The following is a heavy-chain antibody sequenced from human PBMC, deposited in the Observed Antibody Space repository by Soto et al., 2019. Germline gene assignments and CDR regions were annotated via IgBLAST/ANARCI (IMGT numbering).Heavy chain of an antibody. V-gene: IGHV3-30*18. CDR3: AKTETSGSYYYYYYYGMDV. D-gene: IGHD1-26*01. CDR1: GFTFSSYG. J-gene: IGHJ6*01. CDR2: ISYDGSNK. Sequence: QVQLVESGGGVVQPGRSLRLSCAASGFTFSSYGMHWVRQAPGKGLEWVAVISYDGSNKYYADSVKGRFTISRDNSKNTLYLQMNSLRAEDTAVYYCAKTETSGSYYYYYYYGMDVW.